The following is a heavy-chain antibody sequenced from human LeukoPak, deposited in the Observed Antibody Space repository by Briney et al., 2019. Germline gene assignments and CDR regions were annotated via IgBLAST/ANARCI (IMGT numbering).Heavy chain of an antibody. CDR2: ISWNSGSI. Sequence: GRSLRLSCAASGFTFDDYAMHWVRQAPGKGLEWVSGISWNSGSIGYADSVKGRFTISRDNAKNSLYLQMNSLRAEDTALYYCAKSPGSDGWYPHYWGQGTLVTVSS. D-gene: IGHD5-24*01. CDR3: AKSPGSDGWYPHY. CDR1: GFTFDDYA. V-gene: IGHV3-9*01. J-gene: IGHJ4*02.